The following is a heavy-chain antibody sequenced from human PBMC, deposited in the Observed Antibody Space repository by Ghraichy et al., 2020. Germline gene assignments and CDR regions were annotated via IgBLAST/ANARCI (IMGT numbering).Heavy chain of an antibody. D-gene: IGHD6-19*01. CDR1: GFTVSSNY. J-gene: IGHJ3*02. CDR2: IYSGGST. V-gene: IGHV3-53*04. Sequence: GGSLRLSCAASGFTVSSNYMSWVRQAPGKGLEWVSVIYSGGSTYYADSVKGRFTISRHNSKNTLYLQMNSLRAEDTAVYYCATHINYPKSSGWYAGYAFDIWGQGTMVTVSS. CDR3: ATHINYPKSSGWYAGYAFDI.